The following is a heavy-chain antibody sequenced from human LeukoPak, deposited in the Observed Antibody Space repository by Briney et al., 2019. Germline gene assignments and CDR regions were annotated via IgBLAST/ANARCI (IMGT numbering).Heavy chain of an antibody. CDR2: ISAYNGNT. CDR3: ARDLGFGELCVY. J-gene: IGHJ4*02. V-gene: IGHV1-18*01. CDR1: GYTFTSYG. Sequence: ASVMVSCKASGYTFTSYGISWVRHAPGQGLEWMGWISAYNGNTNYAQKLQGRVTMTTDTSTSTAYMELRSLRSDDTAVYYCARDLGFGELCVYWGQGTLVTVSS. D-gene: IGHD3-10*01.